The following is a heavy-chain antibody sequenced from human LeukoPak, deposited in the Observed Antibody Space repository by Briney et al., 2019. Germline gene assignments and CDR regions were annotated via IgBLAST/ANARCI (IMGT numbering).Heavy chain of an antibody. J-gene: IGHJ5*02. V-gene: IGHV4-39*01. CDR3: ARRKTCSGGSCYSGGWFDP. CDR1: GGSISSSSYY. D-gene: IGHD2-15*01. CDR2: TYYSGST. Sequence: PSETLSLTCTVSGGSISSSSYYWGWIRQPPGKGLEWIGSTYYSGSTYYNPSLKSRVTISVDTSKNQFSLKLSSVTAADTAVYYCARRKTCSGGSCYSGGWFDPWGQGTLVTVSS.